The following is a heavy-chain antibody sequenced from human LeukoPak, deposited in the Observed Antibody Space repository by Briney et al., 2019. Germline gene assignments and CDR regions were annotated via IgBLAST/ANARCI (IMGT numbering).Heavy chain of an antibody. CDR2: INYGGHT. CDR1: GGSMRSNSFY. V-gene: IGHV4-39*07. CDR3: ARTHFDSLGWFDP. Sequence: SETLSLTCTVSGGSMRSNSFYWGWIRQSPGKGLEWIANINYGGHTYYNPSVKSRVTLSVDVSKNRFSLNLTSVTAADMALYFCARTHFDSLGWFDPWGQGIQVIVSS. J-gene: IGHJ5*02. D-gene: IGHD3-9*01.